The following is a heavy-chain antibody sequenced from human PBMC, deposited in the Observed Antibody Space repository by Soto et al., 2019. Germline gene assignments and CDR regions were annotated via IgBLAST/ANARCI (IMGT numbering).Heavy chain of an antibody. CDR2: IYYSGST. V-gene: IGHV4-31*03. Sequence: QVQLQESGPGLVKPSQTLSLTCTVSGGSISSGGYYWSWIRQHPGKGLEWIGYIYYSGSTYYNPSLKSRVTISVDTSKSQCSRKLSSGTAADTAVYDGASGVDYYDSSGPRFDYWGQGTLVTVSS. CDR3: ASGVDYYDSSGPRFDY. CDR1: GGSISSGGYY. J-gene: IGHJ4*02. D-gene: IGHD3-22*01.